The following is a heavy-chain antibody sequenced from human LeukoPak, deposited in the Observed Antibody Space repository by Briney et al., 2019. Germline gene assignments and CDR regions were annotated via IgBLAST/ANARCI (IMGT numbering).Heavy chain of an antibody. V-gene: IGHV3-53*01. CDR3: ARGTYSSSWYPVDY. CDR2: IYSGGST. Sequence: GGSLRLSCAASGFTVSSNYMSWVRQAPGKGLEWXSVIYSGGSTYYADSVKGRFTISRGNSKNTLYLQMNSLRAEDTAVYYCARGTYSSSWYPVDYWGQGTLVTVSS. CDR1: GFTVSSNY. J-gene: IGHJ4*02. D-gene: IGHD6-13*01.